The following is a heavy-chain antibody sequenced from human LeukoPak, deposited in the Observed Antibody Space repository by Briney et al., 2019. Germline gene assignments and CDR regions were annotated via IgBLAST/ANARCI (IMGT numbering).Heavy chain of an antibody. V-gene: IGHV3-53*01. CDR2: IYSGGGT. CDR3: ARCQVVGATDYFDY. D-gene: IGHD1-26*01. CDR1: GFTVSNHY. J-gene: IGHJ4*02. Sequence: GGSLRLSCAASGFTVSNHYMNWVRQAPGKGLEWVSVIYSGGGTHYTDSVKGRFTISRDNSKNTLFLQMNNLRAEDTALYYWARCQVVGATDYFDYWGQGTPVTVAS.